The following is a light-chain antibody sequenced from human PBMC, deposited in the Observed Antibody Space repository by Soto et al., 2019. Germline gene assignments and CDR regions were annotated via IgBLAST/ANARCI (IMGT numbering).Light chain of an antibody. CDR2: GAS. CDR3: AQYGNSPEWS. Sequence: IGLTQSPGTLFLAPGVRAILSCRAIRTIGSYLAWYQQNRGQAPRLLIFGASTMANSVPDTFSGSGSATDFTITISRFDHEDFEVYYSAQYGNSPEWSVGQGTKVDMK. CDR1: RTIGSY. J-gene: IGKJ1*01. V-gene: IGKV3-20*01.